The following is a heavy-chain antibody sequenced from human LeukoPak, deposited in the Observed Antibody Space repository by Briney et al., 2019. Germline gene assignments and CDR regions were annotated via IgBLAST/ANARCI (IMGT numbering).Heavy chain of an antibody. D-gene: IGHD3-10*01. V-gene: IGHV3-23*01. CDR3: AKGTYGSGTYGSIDY. Sequence: GGSLRLSCAASGFTFSSYGMSWVRQAPGKGLEWVSPIRGSGDITYYADSVKGRFTISGDNSKNTLYLQMNSLRAEDTAVYYCAKGTYGSGTYGSIDYWGQGTLVTVSS. CDR1: GFTFSSYG. J-gene: IGHJ4*02. CDR2: IRGSGDIT.